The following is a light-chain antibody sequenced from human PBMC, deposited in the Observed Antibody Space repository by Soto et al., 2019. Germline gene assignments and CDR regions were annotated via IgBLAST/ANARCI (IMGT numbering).Light chain of an antibody. J-gene: IGLJ1*01. CDR3: AAWDDSLNGYV. V-gene: IGLV1-44*01. CDR1: YSNIGRNY. Sequence: QSVLTQPPSASGTPGQTVTISCSGTYSNIGRNYVYWYQQLPGTAPKLLIHSNNQRPSGVPGRFSGSKSGTSASLAISGLQSEDEADYFCAAWDDSLNGYVFGTGTKVTVL. CDR2: SNN.